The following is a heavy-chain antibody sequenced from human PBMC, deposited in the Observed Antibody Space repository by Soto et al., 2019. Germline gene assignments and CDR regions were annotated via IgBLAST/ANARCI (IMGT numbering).Heavy chain of an antibody. J-gene: IGHJ4*02. CDR2: SSATGAGT. V-gene: IGHV3-23*01. CDR1: GFTFSSYG. Sequence: EVQLLESGGGLVQPGGSLSLSCAASGFTFSSYGMTWVRQATGKGLEWVSFSSATGAGTYYAASVKGRFTISRDNSKNTLYLQMTSLRADDTAVYYCAKDRRAGGNYGFYSDFWGQGALVSVSS. D-gene: IGHD1-7*01. CDR3: AKDRRAGGNYGFYSDF.